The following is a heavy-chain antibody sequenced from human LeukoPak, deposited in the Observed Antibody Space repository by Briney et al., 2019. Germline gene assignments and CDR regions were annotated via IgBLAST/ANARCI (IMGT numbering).Heavy chain of an antibody. V-gene: IGHV3-20*04. J-gene: IGHJ4*02. Sequence: GGSLRLSCATSGFTFNDYGMSWVRQAPGKGLEWVSGITWNGGSTNYADSVKGRFTVSRDNAKNSLFLQMNSLRAEDTALYYCARGNQRLIYWGQGTLVTVSS. CDR2: ITWNGGST. CDR3: ARGNQRLIY. CDR1: GFTFNDYG. D-gene: IGHD2-21*01.